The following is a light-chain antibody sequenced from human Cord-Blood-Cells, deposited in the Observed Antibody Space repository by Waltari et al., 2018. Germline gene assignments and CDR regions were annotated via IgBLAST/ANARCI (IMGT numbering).Light chain of an antibody. CDR1: SSDVGGYNY. V-gene: IGLV2-14*03. CDR3: SSYTSSSTRV. CDR2: DVS. Sequence: GTSSDVGGYNYVSWYQQHPGKAPKLMIYDVSNRPSGVSNRFSGSKSGNTASLTISGLQAEAEADYYCSSYTSSSTRVFGGGTKLTVL. J-gene: IGLJ3*02.